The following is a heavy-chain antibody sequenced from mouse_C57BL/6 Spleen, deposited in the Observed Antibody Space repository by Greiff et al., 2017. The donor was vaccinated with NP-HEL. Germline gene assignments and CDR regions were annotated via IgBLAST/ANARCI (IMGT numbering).Heavy chain of an antibody. CDR1: GYTFTSYW. J-gene: IGHJ2*01. Sequence: VQLQQPGAELVRPGSSVKLSCKASGYTFTSYWMDWVKQRPGQGLEWIGNIYPSDSETHYNQKFKDKATLTVDKSSSPAYMQLSSLTSEYSAVYYCARGGVLRYNYFDYWGQGTTLTVSS. D-gene: IGHD1-1*01. V-gene: IGHV1-61*01. CDR3: ARGGVLRYNYFDY. CDR2: IYPSDSET.